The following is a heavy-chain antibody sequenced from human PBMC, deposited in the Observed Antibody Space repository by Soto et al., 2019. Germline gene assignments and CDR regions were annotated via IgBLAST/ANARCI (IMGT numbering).Heavy chain of an antibody. V-gene: IGHV1-8*01. D-gene: IGHD2-21*01. CDR2: MNPNSGNT. J-gene: IGHJ6*03. CDR1: GYTFTSYD. Sequence: ASVKVSCKASGYTFTSYDINWVRQATGQGLEWMGWMNPNSGNTGYAQKFQGRVTMTRNTSISTAYMELSSLRSEDTAVYYCARHHIVLQNYYYYYYMVVWGKGITVTVFS. CDR3: ARHHIVLQNYYYYYYMVV.